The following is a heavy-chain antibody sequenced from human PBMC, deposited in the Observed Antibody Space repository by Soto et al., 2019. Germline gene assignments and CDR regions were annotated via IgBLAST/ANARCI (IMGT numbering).Heavy chain of an antibody. D-gene: IGHD5-18*01. CDR3: TTGQLWLRGTDY. J-gene: IGHJ4*02. CDR1: GFTFSNAW. Sequence: EVQLVESGGGLVKPGGSLRLSCAASGFTFSNAWMNWVRQAPGKGLEWVGRIKSKTDGGTTDYAAPVKGRFTISRDDSKNTLYLQMNSLKAEDTAVYYCTTGQLWLRGTDYWGQGTLVTVSS. V-gene: IGHV3-15*07. CDR2: IKSKTDGGTT.